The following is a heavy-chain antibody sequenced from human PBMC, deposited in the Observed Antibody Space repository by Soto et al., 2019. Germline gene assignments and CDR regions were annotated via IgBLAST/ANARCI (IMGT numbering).Heavy chain of an antibody. CDR2: IYYSGST. D-gene: IGHD6-13*01. CDR3: ARGWVPYYFDY. Sequence: SETLSLTCTVSGGSISSYYWSWIRQPPGKGLEWIGYIYYSGSTNYNPSLKSRVTISVDTSKNQFSLKLSSVTAADTAVYYCARGWVPYYFDYWGQGTLVTVSS. V-gene: IGHV4-59*01. CDR1: GGSISSYY. J-gene: IGHJ4*02.